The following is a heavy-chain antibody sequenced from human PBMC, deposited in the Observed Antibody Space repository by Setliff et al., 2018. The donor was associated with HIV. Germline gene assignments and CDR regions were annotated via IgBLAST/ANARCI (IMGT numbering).Heavy chain of an antibody. V-gene: IGHV4-4*07. CDR2: VDTTGNT. D-gene: IGHD3-10*01. Sequence: PSETLSLTCTVSGGSISSHYWSWIRQPAGKGLEWIGRVDTTGNTNYNPSLNSRVTILADTSKNHFSLELRSVTAADSAIYYCARDVRWELFPGYFYYYYMDVWGTGTTVTVSS. CDR1: GGSISSHY. J-gene: IGHJ6*03. CDR3: ARDVRWELFPGYFYYYYMDV.